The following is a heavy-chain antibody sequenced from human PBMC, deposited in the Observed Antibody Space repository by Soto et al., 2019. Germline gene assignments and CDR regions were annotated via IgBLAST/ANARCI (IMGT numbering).Heavy chain of an antibody. CDR3: ARGPSTTIDFDY. CDR1: GGSIRSYY. Sequence: SETLSLTCTVSGGSIRSYYWSWIRQPPGKGLEWIGYIYYSGSTNYNPSLKSRVTISVDTSKNQFSLKLSSVTAADTAVYYCARGPSTTIDFDYWGQGTLVTVS. V-gene: IGHV4-59*01. CDR2: IYYSGST. D-gene: IGHD5-12*01. J-gene: IGHJ4*02.